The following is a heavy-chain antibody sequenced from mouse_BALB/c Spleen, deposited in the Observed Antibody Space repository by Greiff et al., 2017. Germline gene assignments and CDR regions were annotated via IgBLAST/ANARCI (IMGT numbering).Heavy chain of an antibody. V-gene: IGHV2-9*02. CDR2: IWAGGST. CDR1: GFSLTSYG. D-gene: IGHD1-2*01. Sequence: VQLKESGPGLVAPSQSLSITCTVSGFSLTSYGVHWVRQPPGKGLEWLGVIWAGGSTNYNSALMSRLSISKDNSKSQVFLKMNSLQTDDTAMYYCARGASRGYGYYFDYWGQGTTLTVSS. J-gene: IGHJ2*01. CDR3: ARGASRGYGYYFDY.